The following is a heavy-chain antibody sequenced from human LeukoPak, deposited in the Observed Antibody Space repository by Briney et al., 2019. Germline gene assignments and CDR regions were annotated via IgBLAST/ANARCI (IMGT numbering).Heavy chain of an antibody. CDR3: ARDSSWYWNDAFDI. J-gene: IGHJ3*02. Sequence: SETLSLTCTVSGGSISSYYWSWIRQPPGKGLEWIGYIYYSGSTNYNPSLKSRVTISVDTSKNQFSLKLSSVTAAGTAVYYCARDSSWYWNDAFDIWGQGTMVTVSS. CDR1: GGSISSYY. CDR2: IYYSGST. D-gene: IGHD6-13*01. V-gene: IGHV4-59*01.